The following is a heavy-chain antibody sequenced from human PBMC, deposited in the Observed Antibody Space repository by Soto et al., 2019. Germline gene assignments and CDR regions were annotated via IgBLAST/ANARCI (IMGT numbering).Heavy chain of an antibody. Sequence: QVQLQQWGAGLLKPSETLSLTCAVYGGSFSGYYWSWIRQPPGRGLEWIGEINHSGSTNTGSTNYNPSLKSRVTISVDTSKNQFSLNLSSVTAADTAVYYCARDRELYSSGWYGWWYFDLWGRGTLVSVSS. V-gene: IGHV4-34*01. D-gene: IGHD6-19*01. CDR1: GGSFSGYY. CDR2: INHSGSTNTGST. CDR3: ARDRELYSSGWYGWWYFDL. J-gene: IGHJ2*01.